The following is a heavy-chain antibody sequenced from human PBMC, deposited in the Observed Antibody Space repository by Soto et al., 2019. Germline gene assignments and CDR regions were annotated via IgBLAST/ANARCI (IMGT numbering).Heavy chain of an antibody. V-gene: IGHV4-30-4*01. CDR3: GRVWGYCTTGVCYTAFDI. Sequence: TLSLTCTVSGGSISSGDYYWSWIRQPPVKGREWIGYIYYSGSTYYNPSLKSRVTISVDTSKNQFSLKLSSVTAADTAVYYCGRVWGYCTTGVCYTAFDIWGQGTMVTV. CDR2: IYYSGST. CDR1: GGSISSGDYY. J-gene: IGHJ3*02. D-gene: IGHD2-8*01.